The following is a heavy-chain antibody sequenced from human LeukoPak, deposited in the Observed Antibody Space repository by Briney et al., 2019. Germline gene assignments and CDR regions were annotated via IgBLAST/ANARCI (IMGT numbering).Heavy chain of an antibody. Sequence: GGSLRLSCAASGFTFSSYSLNWVRQAPGKGLEWVSSISGSSSYIYYADSVKGRFTISRDNAKKLMYLQMNSPRVEDTAVYHCARDGPEENGSPLDYWGQGTLVTVSS. D-gene: IGHD3-10*01. V-gene: IGHV3-21*01. J-gene: IGHJ4*02. CDR2: ISGSSSYI. CDR1: GFTFSSYS. CDR3: ARDGPEENGSPLDY.